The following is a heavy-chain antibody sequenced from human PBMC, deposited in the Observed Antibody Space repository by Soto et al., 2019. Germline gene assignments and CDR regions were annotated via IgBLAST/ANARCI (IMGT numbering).Heavy chain of an antibody. Sequence: QVQLQESGPGLVKPSETLSLTCTVSGASITSYYWSWIRQPPGKGLEWIGNIHFSGSTNCNPSLKSRVNLSMDTSKSQSPLKLTSLTAADTAMYYCARNLCGGNCPRFYFDYWGQGPLVTVSS. J-gene: IGHJ4*02. CDR1: GASITSYY. CDR2: IHFSGST. CDR3: ARNLCGGNCPRFYFDY. V-gene: IGHV4-59*01. D-gene: IGHD2-21*02.